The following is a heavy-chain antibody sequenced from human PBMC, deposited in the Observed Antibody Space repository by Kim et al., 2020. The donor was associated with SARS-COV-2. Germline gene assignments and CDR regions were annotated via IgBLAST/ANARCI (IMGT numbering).Heavy chain of an antibody. V-gene: IGHV1-2*06. CDR1: GYTFTGYY. CDR3: ARVLGITGTKDTFDP. CDR2: INPNSGGT. J-gene: IGHJ5*02. Sequence: ASAKVSCKASGYTFTGYYMHWVRQAPGQGLEWMGRINPNSGGTNYAQKFQGRVTMTRDTSITTVYMELSSLTSDDTAVYYCARVLGITGTKDTFDPWGQGTLVIVSS. D-gene: IGHD1-7*01.